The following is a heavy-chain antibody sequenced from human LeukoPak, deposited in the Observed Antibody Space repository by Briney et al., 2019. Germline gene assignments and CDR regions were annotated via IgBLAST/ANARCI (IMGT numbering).Heavy chain of an antibody. J-gene: IGHJ3*02. CDR1: GFTFSSYG. D-gene: IGHD3-3*01. Sequence: PGGSLRLSCAASGFTFSSYGMHWVRQAPGKRLEWVAFIRYDGSNKYYADSVKGRFTISRDNSKNTLYLQMNSLRAEDTAVYYCAKATAIFGVVIYNAFDIWGQGTMVTVSS. CDR3: AKATAIFGVVIYNAFDI. V-gene: IGHV3-30*02. CDR2: IRYDGSNK.